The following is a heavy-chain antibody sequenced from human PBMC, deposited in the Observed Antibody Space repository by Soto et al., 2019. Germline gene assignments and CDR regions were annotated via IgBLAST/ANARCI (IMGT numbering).Heavy chain of an antibody. CDR1: GFPIDDFA. CDR3: VRGFFSSDRGPFDF. CDR2: ISWDSGTI. Sequence: GGSLRLSCAASGFPIDDFAMHWVRQAPGKGLEWVSGISWDSGTIGYAASVRGRFTISRDNAKNSLYLQMNRLRPEDTAFYYCVRGFFSSDRGPFDFWGQGTLVTVSS. D-gene: IGHD6-19*01. J-gene: IGHJ4*02. V-gene: IGHV3-9*01.